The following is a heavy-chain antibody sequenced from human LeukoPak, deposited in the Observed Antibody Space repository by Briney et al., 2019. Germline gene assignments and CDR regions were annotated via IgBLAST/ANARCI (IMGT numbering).Heavy chain of an antibody. D-gene: IGHD2-15*01. Sequence: ASVKVSCKASGYTFTSYGITLVRQAPGQGLEWMGWISAYNGNTNYAQKVQGRVTMTTDTSTSTAYMELRSLRSDDTAVYYCAREMRYCSGGSCHKGGNWFDPWGQGTLVTVSS. V-gene: IGHV1-18*01. CDR1: GYTFTSYG. CDR2: ISAYNGNT. CDR3: AREMRYCSGGSCHKGGNWFDP. J-gene: IGHJ5*02.